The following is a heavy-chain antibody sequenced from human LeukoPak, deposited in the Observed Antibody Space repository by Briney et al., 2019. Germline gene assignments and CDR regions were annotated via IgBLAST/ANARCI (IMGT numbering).Heavy chain of an antibody. J-gene: IGHJ4*02. D-gene: IGHD2-2*01. CDR1: GFTFTTYA. V-gene: IGHV3-23*01. Sequence: PGGSLRLSCAASGFTFTTYAMSWVRQAPGEGLEWVSGISNSGDSTYYSDSLKGRFTISRDNSKNTLHLQMSNLRADDTALYYCVKDRCDGTTCPEVWGQGTLVTVSS. CDR2: ISNSGDST. CDR3: VKDRCDGTTCPEV.